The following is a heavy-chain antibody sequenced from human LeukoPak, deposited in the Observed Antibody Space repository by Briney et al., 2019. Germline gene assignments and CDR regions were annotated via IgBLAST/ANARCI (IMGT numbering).Heavy chain of an antibody. Sequence: SETLSLTCAVYGGSFSGYYWSWIRQPPGKGLEWIGEINHSGSTNYNPSLKSRVTISVDTSKNQFSLKLSSVTAADTAVYYCARAHPLYYYDSSRFIDYWGQGTLVTVSS. CDR3: ARAHPLYYYDSSRFIDY. CDR2: INHSGST. J-gene: IGHJ4*02. D-gene: IGHD3-22*01. V-gene: IGHV4-34*01. CDR1: GGSFSGYY.